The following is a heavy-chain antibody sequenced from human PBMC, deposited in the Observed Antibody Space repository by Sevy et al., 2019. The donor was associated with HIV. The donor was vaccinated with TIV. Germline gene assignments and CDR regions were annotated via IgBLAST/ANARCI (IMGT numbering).Heavy chain of an antibody. V-gene: IGHV1-24*01. CDR2: FDPEDGER. J-gene: IGHJ4*02. Sequence: ASVKVSCKVPGYSLTGLSMHWVRQAPGKGLEWMGSFDPEDGERIYAQKLEGRVTMTEDTSADTAYMELNSLRFEDTAVYYCATTKDYYESSGCPFDYWGQGTLVTVSS. CDR3: ATTKDYYESSGCPFDY. D-gene: IGHD3-22*01. CDR1: GYSLTGLS.